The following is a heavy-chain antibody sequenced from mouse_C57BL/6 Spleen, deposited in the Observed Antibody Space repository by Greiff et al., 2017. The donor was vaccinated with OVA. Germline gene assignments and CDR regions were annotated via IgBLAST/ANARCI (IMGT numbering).Heavy chain of an antibody. V-gene: IGHV1-64*01. D-gene: IGHD1-1*01. J-gene: IGHJ1*03. CDR1: GYTFTSYW. Sequence: QVQLQQPGAELVKPGASVKLSCKASGYTFTSYWMHWVKQRPGQGLEWIGMIHPNSGSTNYNEKFKSKATLTVDKSSSTAYMQLSSLTSEDSAFYYCARSDYYGSSYGYFDVWGTGTTVTVSS. CDR2: IHPNSGST. CDR3: ARSDYYGSSYGYFDV.